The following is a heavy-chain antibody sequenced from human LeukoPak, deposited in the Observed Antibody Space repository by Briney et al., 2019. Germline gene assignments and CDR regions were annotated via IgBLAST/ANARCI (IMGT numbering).Heavy chain of an antibody. Sequence: ASVKVSCKASGYTFTSYYMHWVRQAPGQGLEWMGIINPSGGSTSYAQKFQGRVTMTRDTSTSTVYMELSSLRSEDTAVYYCASESGSELGCPYYYYGMDVWGQGTTVTVSS. CDR1: GYTFTSYY. D-gene: IGHD7-27*01. CDR2: INPSGGST. J-gene: IGHJ6*02. CDR3: ASESGSELGCPYYYYGMDV. V-gene: IGHV1-46*01.